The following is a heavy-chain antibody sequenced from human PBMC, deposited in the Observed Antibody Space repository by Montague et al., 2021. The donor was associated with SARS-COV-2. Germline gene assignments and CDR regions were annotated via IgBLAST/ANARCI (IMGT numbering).Heavy chain of an antibody. D-gene: IGHD3-10*01. J-gene: IGHJ1*01. CDR2: IYPDGNT. CDR3: AKLDGGGY. V-gene: IGHV4-4*02. CDR1: GGSIGSSNW. Sequence: SETLSLTCTVSGGSIGSSNWWSWVRQSPGKGLDWIGEIYPDGNTHYKPSLKSRVIMSVDKSKNQFSLRVTSVTAADTAVYYCAKLDGGGYWGQGTLVTVSS.